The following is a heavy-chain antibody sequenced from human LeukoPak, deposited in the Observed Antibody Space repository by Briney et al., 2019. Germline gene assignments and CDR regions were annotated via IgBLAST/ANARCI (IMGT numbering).Heavy chain of an antibody. J-gene: IGHJ4*02. CDR3: ARDYLVSPFDY. D-gene: IGHD2-21*01. CDR2: ISSSGSTI. V-gene: IGHV3-48*03. CDR1: GFTFSSYE. Sequence: GGSLRLSCAASGFTFSSYEMNWVRQAPGKGLEWVSYISSSGSTIYYADSVKGRFTISRDNAKNSLYLQMNILRAEDTAVYYCARDYLVSPFDYWGQGTLVTVSS.